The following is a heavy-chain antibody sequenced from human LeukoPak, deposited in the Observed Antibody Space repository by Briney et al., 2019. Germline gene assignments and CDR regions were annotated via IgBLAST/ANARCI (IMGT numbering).Heavy chain of an antibody. D-gene: IGHD2-15*01. J-gene: IGHJ2*01. Sequence: GGSLRLSCAASGSTFSKDDFHWVRQAPGKCLEWFAAIGVTGDTYYADSVKGRFTISREDAANSLYLQMRSLGAGDTALYYCTKEFCGSRAACAGGSYYDFWGRGALVTVSS. V-gene: IGHV3-13*01. CDR3: TKEFCGSRAACAGGSYYDF. CDR1: GSTFSKDD. CDR2: IGVTGDT.